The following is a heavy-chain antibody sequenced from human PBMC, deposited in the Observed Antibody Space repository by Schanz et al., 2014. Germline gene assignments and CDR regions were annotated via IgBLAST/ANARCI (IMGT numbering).Heavy chain of an antibody. J-gene: IGHJ4*02. CDR2: IFLNDGGT. V-gene: IGHV1-46*01. CDR3: ARERPRKGDFDY. CDR1: AYTFTGYY. D-gene: IGHD1-26*01. Sequence: QVQLLQSGAEVKKPGASVKVSCKASAYTFTGYYLHWVRQAPGQGLEWLGTIFLNDGGTHSAEKFQGRIIMTRDTSTSTVYLDLSSLRSEDTAVYYCARERPRKGDFDYWGQGTLVTVSS.